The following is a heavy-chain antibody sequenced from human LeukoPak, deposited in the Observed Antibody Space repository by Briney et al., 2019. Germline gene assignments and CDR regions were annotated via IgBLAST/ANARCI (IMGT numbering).Heavy chain of an antibody. Sequence: GGSLRLSCAASGFTFSNAYMSWVRQAPGKGLEWVSVIYSGGSTYYADSVKGRFTISRDNSKNTLYLQMNSLRAEDTAVYYCARERGGYDSSDYYLDYWGQGILVTVSS. V-gene: IGHV3-53*01. CDR1: GFTFSNAY. CDR3: ARERGGYDSSDYYLDY. J-gene: IGHJ4*02. D-gene: IGHD3-22*01. CDR2: IYSGGST.